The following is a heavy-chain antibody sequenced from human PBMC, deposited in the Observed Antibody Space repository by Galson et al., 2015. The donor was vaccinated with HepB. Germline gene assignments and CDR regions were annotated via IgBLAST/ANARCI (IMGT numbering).Heavy chain of an antibody. CDR2: LIPIFGTA. J-gene: IGHJ4*02. V-gene: IGHV1-69*13. CDR3: ARRGYYDSSGYDKGLYFDY. CDR1: GGTFSSYA. Sequence: SVKVSCKASGGTFSSYAISWVRQALGQGLEWMGGLIPIFGTATSAQKFQGRVTFTADESTSTAYMELSSLRSEDTAVDYCARRGYYDSSGYDKGLYFDYWGQGTLVTVSS. D-gene: IGHD3-22*01.